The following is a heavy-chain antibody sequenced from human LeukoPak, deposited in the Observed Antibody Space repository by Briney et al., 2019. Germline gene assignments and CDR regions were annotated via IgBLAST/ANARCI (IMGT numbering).Heavy chain of an antibody. CDR2: IKSKTDGETT. Sequence: PGGSLRLSCAASGFTFSNAWMNWVRQAPGKGLEWVGRIKSKTDGETTDYAAPVKGRFTISRDDSKNTLYLQMNSLKTEDTAIYYCTTDLGYSSSDFDYWGQGTLVTVSS. V-gene: IGHV3-15*07. D-gene: IGHD6-13*01. CDR1: GFTFSNAW. J-gene: IGHJ4*02. CDR3: TTDLGYSSSDFDY.